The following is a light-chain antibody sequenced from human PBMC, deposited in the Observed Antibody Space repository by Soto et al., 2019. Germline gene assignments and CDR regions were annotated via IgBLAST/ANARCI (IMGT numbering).Light chain of an antibody. CDR3: QQYGSSPTWT. CDR2: GAS. Sequence: IELTQSRATRSSSPGERATLSCRASQSVSSNYLAWYQQKPGQAPRLLIYGASTRATGIPDRFSGSWSGTDFTLTVSRLEPADCAVYYFQQYGSSPTWTFGQGTKVDIK. V-gene: IGKV3-20*01. CDR1: QSVSSNY. J-gene: IGKJ1*01.